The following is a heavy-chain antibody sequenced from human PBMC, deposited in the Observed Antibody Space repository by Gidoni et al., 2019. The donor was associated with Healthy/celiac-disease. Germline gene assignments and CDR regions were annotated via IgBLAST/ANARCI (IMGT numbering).Heavy chain of an antibody. V-gene: IGHV1-69*06. J-gene: IGHJ4*02. CDR2: IIPIFGTA. CDR3: ARGMGDFGY. Sequence: QLVHSGAEIQGPQSSVQVAYKSSGGTFSSYAIIWVRQAPVPGLEWMGGIIPIFGTANFAQKFQGRVTITADKSTSTAYMELSSLRSEDTAVYYCARGMGDFGYWGQGTLVTVSS. CDR1: GGTFSSYA.